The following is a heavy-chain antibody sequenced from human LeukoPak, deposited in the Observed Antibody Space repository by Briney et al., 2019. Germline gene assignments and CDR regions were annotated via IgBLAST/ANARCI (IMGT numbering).Heavy chain of an antibody. D-gene: IGHD2-2*01. J-gene: IGHJ4*02. CDR1: GFTFDTYA. V-gene: IGHV3-23*01. Sequence: GGSLRLSCAASGFTFDTYAMTWVRQAPGKGLVWVSSIIGTGGTLYADSVKGRFTISRDNSKNTLYLQVNSLRVEDTAIYYCACQREYCSSGRCYFDHWGQGTLVTVSS. CDR2: IIGTGGT. CDR3: ACQREYCSSGRCYFDH.